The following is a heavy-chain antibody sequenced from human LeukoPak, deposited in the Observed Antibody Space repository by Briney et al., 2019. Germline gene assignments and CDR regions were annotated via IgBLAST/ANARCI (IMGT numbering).Heavy chain of an antibody. D-gene: IGHD4/OR15-4a*01. Sequence: GGSLRLSCTVSGFTVSSNSMSWVRQAPGKGLEWVSFIYSDNTHYSDSVKGRFTISRDNSKNTLYLQMNTLRAEDTAVYYCARRAGAYSHPYDYWGQGTLVTVSS. CDR3: ARRAGAYSHPYDY. CDR1: GFTVSSNS. CDR2: IYSDNT. J-gene: IGHJ4*02. V-gene: IGHV3-53*01.